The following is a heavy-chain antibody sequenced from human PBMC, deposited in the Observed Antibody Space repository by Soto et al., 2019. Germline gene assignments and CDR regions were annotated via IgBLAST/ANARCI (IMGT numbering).Heavy chain of an antibody. CDR1: GGSTSSYY. Sequence: SETLSLTCSVSGGSTSSYYWSWIRQPPGKGLEWIGYIYYSGSTDYSPSLKSRVTMSIDTSQNQVSLKLTSVTTADTAVYYCADTIRYWGEGTLVTVSS. CDR3: ADTIRY. D-gene: IGHD3-10*01. V-gene: IGHV4-59*01. CDR2: IYYSGST. J-gene: IGHJ4*02.